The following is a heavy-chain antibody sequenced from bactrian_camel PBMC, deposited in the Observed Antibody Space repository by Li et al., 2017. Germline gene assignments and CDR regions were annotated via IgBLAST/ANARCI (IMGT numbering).Heavy chain of an antibody. CDR1: GYSSYC. D-gene: IGHD6*01. CDR2: IASDGRT. CDR3: AGDMVNPYAASWWEVNEYNY. Sequence: HVQLVESGGGSVQVGGSLTLSCVASGYSSYCMGWFRQAPGKEREGVAAIASDGRTSYADSVKGRFAISQDSAKNTLYLHMNNLKPEDTAMYYCAGDMVNPYAASWWEVNEYNYWGQGTQVTVS. V-gene: IGHV3S53*01. J-gene: IGHJ4*01.